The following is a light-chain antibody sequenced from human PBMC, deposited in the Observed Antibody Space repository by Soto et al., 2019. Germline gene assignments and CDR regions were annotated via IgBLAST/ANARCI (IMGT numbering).Light chain of an antibody. CDR1: SSDVGGYNY. Sequence: QNALTQPASVSGSPGQSITISCTGTSSDVGGYNYVSWYQQHPGKAPKLMIYEVSNRPSGVSNRFSGSKSGNTASLTISGLQAEDEADYYCSPYTSSTPYVFGTGTKVTVL. V-gene: IGLV2-14*01. J-gene: IGLJ1*01. CDR2: EVS. CDR3: SPYTSSTPYV.